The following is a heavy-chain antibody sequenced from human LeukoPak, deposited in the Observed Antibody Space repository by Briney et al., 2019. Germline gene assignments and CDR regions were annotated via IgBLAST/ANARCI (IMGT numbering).Heavy chain of an antibody. CDR2: VSDSGDST. D-gene: IGHD3-22*01. J-gene: IGHJ3*02. Sequence: GGSLRLSCAASRFAFANYAMSWVRQAPGKGLEWISTVSDSGDSTYYADSVKGRFTISRDNSKNTLYLQMNNLRAEDTAVYYCAKVLDSSGYYPHDAFDIWGQGTMVTVSS. CDR3: AKVLDSSGYYPHDAFDI. CDR1: RFAFANYA. V-gene: IGHV3-23*01.